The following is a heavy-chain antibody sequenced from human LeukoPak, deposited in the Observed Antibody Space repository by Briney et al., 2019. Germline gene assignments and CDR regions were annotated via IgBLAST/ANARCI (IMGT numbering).Heavy chain of an antibody. J-gene: IGHJ4*02. CDR2: ISGSGGST. Sequence: GGSLRLSCATSGFTFSSYAMSWVRQAPGKGLEWVSAISGSGGSTYYADSVKGRFTISRDNSKNTLYLQMNSLRAEDTAVYYCAKTGSLWFGELLPLGWGQGTLVTVSS. CDR3: AKTGSLWFGELLPLG. CDR1: GFTFSSYA. V-gene: IGHV3-23*01. D-gene: IGHD3-10*01.